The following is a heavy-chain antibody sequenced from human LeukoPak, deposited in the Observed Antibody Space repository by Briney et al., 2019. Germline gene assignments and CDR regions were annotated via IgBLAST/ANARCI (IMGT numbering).Heavy chain of an antibody. Sequence: GASVKVSCKASGYTFTSYDISWVRQATGQGLEWMGWMNPNSGNTGYAQKFQGRVTMTRNTSISTAYMELSSLRSGDTAVYYCARGLVHDTSGYYSDYWGQGTLVTVSS. CDR2: MNPNSGNT. J-gene: IGHJ4*02. V-gene: IGHV1-8*01. D-gene: IGHD3-22*01. CDR1: GYTFTSYD. CDR3: ARGLVHDTSGYYSDY.